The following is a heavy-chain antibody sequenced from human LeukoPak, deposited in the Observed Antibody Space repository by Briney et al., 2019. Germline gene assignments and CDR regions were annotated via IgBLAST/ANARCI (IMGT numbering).Heavy chain of an antibody. J-gene: IGHJ4*02. CDR3: ARRSTETTVFVLFDY. Sequence: SETLSLTCAVYGGSSSGYYWSWIRQPPGKGLEWIGEINHSGSTNYNPSLKSRVTISVDTSKNQFSLKLSSVTAADTAVYYCARRSTETTVFVLFDYWGQGTLVTVSS. V-gene: IGHV4-34*01. CDR1: GGSSSGYY. CDR2: INHSGST. D-gene: IGHD4-4*01.